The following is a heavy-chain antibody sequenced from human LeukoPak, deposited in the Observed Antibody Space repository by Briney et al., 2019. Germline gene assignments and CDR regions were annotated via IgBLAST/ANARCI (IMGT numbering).Heavy chain of an antibody. D-gene: IGHD3-22*01. Sequence: GGSLRLSCAGSGFTFSSYWMYWVRQAPGKGPVWVARINTDGSSLNYADPVKGRFTISRDNAKNTLYLQMNSLGAEDTAVYYCARRINYYDSSGYYYVRYFDSWGQGTLVAVSS. CDR3: ARRINYYDSSGYYYVRYFDS. J-gene: IGHJ4*02. CDR2: INTDGSSL. V-gene: IGHV3-74*01. CDR1: GFTFSSYW.